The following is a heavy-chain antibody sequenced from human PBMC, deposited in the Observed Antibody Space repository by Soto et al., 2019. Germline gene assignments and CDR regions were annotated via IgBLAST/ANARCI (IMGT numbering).Heavy chain of an antibody. V-gene: IGHV1-46*01. D-gene: IGHD2-8*01. CDR3: AAPHTHGPEGKGAFDI. CDR1: GYTFTSYY. J-gene: IGHJ3*02. CDR2: INPSGGST. Sequence: ASVKVSCKASGYTFTSYYMHWVRQAPGQGLEWMGIINPSGGSTSYAQKFQGRVTMTRDTSTSTVYMELSSLRSEDTAVYYCAAPHTHGPEGKGAFDIWGQGTVVTVSS.